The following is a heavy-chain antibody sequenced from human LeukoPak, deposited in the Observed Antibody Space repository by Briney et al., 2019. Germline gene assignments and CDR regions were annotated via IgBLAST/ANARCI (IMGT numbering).Heavy chain of an antibody. V-gene: IGHV4-39*07. CDR1: GGSLNNNTYY. D-gene: IGHD6-6*01. Sequence: SETLSLTCDVSGGSLNNNTYYWGWIRQPPGKGLEWIGTIYFRGSTNYNPSLKSRVALSLDTSKNQFSMRLTSVTAADTAVYYCARSRIAARPVLFDYWGQGRLVIVSS. CDR3: ARSRIAARPVLFDY. J-gene: IGHJ4*02. CDR2: IYFRGST.